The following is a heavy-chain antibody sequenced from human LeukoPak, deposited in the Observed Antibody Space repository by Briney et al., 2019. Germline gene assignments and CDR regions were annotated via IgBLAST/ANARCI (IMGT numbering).Heavy chain of an antibody. V-gene: IGHV3-64D*06. J-gene: IGHJ4*02. Sequence: GGSLRLSCSASGFAFNTFAMHWVRQAPGKGLEYVSSISDNGGTTYYADSVKGRFTISRDNSKNTLYLQMSSLRAEDTAVYFCVTQGDGYYSGPFDYWGQGTLVTVSS. D-gene: IGHD3-22*01. CDR2: ISDNGGTT. CDR1: GFAFNTFA. CDR3: VTQGDGYYSGPFDY.